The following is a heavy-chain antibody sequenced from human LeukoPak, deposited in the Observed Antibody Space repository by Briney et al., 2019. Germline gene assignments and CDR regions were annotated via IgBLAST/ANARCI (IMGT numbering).Heavy chain of an antibody. CDR3: AKDLSPGPD. J-gene: IGHJ4*02. V-gene: IGHV3-23*01. CDR1: GFTFSSYS. CDR2: IIGSGLTT. Sequence: QPGGSLRLSCAASGFTFSSYSMNWVRQAPGKGLKWVSAIIGSGLTTYYADSVKGWFTISRDNSKNTLYLQMNSLRAEDTAVYYCAKDLSPGPDWGQGTLVTVSS.